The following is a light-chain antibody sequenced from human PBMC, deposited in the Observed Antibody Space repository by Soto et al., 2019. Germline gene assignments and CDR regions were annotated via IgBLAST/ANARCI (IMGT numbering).Light chain of an antibody. Sequence: DIQMTQSPSSLSASVGDRVTITCRASPSISSYLNWYQQKPGKAPKRLIYAASSLQSGVPSRFCGRESGPDFTLTISSLQPEDLASYYRQQSYSSPRYTFGQGTTLQIK. CDR3: QQSYSSPRYT. J-gene: IGKJ2*01. CDR1: PSISSY. V-gene: IGKV1-39*01. CDR2: AAS.